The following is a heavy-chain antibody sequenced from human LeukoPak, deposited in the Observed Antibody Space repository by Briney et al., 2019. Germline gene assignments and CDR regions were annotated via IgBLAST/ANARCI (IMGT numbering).Heavy chain of an antibody. D-gene: IGHD1/OR15-1a*01. CDR2: INPNSGGT. Sequence: ASVKVSCKASGYTFNGYYIHWVRQAPGQGLEWMGWINPNSGGTNYAQKFQGRVTMTRDTSISTAYMELSRLRSDDTAVYYCARMRNTKSPFDPWGQGTLVTVSS. CDR3: ARMRNTKSPFDP. V-gene: IGHV1-2*02. J-gene: IGHJ5*02. CDR1: GYTFNGYY.